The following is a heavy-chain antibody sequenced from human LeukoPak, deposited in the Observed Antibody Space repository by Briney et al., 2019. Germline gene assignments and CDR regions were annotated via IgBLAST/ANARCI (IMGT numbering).Heavy chain of an antibody. CDR2: IYYSGST. CDR3: ARYCSSTSCYGGLDY. V-gene: IGHV4-30-4*02. CDR1: GGSISSGDYY. Sequence: SETLSLTCTVSGGSISSGDYYWSWIRQPPGKGLEWIGYIYYSGSTYYNPSLKSRVTISVDTSKNQFSLKLSSVTAADTAVYYCARYCSSTSCYGGLDYWGQGTLVTVSS. J-gene: IGHJ4*02. D-gene: IGHD2-2*01.